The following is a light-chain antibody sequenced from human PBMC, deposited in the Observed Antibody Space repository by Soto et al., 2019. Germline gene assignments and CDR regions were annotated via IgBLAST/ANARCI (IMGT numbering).Light chain of an antibody. CDR1: QDIRNY. V-gene: IGKV1-33*01. J-gene: IGKJ3*01. Sequence: DIQMTQSPSPVSASVGDRVTITCQASQDIRNYLNWYQKKPGKAPKLLIYDATSLETGAPSRFSGSGSGTDFSFTISSLQPEDFATYYCQQYADQFTFGPGTRVDVQ. CDR3: QQYADQFT. CDR2: DAT.